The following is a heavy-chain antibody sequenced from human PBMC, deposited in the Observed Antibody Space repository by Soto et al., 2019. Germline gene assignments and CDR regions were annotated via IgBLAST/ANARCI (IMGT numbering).Heavy chain of an antibody. V-gene: IGHV3-23*01. J-gene: IGHJ4*02. D-gene: IGHD2-15*01. CDR3: AIVTYCSGRGRPYFDY. CDR2: ISGSGATT. Sequence: EVQMLESGGGVVQPGGSLRLSCAASGFTFSSYTMTWVRQAPGKGLEWVSDISGSGATTQYADSLKGRLTISRDNSNNTLYLQMNSLRAEDTAVYYCAIVTYCSGRGRPYFDYWGQGTLVTVSS. CDR1: GFTFSSYT.